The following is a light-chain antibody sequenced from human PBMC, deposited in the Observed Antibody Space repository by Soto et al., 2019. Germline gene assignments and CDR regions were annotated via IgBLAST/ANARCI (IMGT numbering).Light chain of an antibody. Sequence: DIQLTQSPSTLSASVGDRVTITCRASQSITNWLAWYQQKPGKAPKVLIHMASSLKSGVPSRFSGSGSGTEFTLTISSLQPDDFATYYCQQYNSYSVTFGGGTKVDIK. J-gene: IGKJ4*01. V-gene: IGKV1-5*03. CDR3: QQYNSYSVT. CDR2: MAS. CDR1: QSITNW.